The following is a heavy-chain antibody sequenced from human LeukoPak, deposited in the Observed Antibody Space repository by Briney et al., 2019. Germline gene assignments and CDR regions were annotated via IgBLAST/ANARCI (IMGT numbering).Heavy chain of an antibody. J-gene: IGHJ4*02. D-gene: IGHD3-22*01. CDR1: GFTFSSHG. V-gene: IGHV3-33*01. CDR2: IWYDGSDE. Sequence: GSLRLSCAASGFTFSSHGMHWVRQAPGKGLEWVSIIWYDGSDEYYADSVKGRFTISGDNSKNTLYLQMNSLRAEDTAAYYCARDGGYHSSGPFDYWGQGTLVTVSS. CDR3: ARDGGYHSSGPFDY.